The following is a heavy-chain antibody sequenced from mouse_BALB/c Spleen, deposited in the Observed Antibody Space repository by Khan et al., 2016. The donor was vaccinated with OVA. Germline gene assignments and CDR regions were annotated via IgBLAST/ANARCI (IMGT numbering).Heavy chain of an antibody. CDR1: GFSFTDYN. Sequence: EVQLQESGPELVKPGASVKVSCTASGFSFTDYNMFWVKQSPGKSLEWIGYIDPYNGGTNYNQKFMGKATLTVDKSSSTAFMHLNSLTSEDSAVYYCALIYHYGAGFDYWGQGTTVTVSS. J-gene: IGHJ2*01. CDR3: ALIYHYGAGFDY. CDR2: IDPYNGGT. V-gene: IGHV1S135*01. D-gene: IGHD1-1*01.